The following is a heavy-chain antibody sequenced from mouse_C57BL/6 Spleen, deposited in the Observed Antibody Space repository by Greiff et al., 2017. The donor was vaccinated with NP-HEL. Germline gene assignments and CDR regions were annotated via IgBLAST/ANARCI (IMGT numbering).Heavy chain of an antibody. Sequence: VQLQQSGAELMKPGASVKLSCKATGYTFTGYWIEWVKQRPGHGLEWIGEILPGSGSTNYNEKFKGNATFTADTSSNTAYMQLSSLTTEDSAIYSCARGSDGYFDVWGTGTTVTVSS. J-gene: IGHJ1*03. CDR3: ARGSDGYFDV. V-gene: IGHV1-9*01. CDR2: ILPGSGST. CDR1: GYTFTGYW.